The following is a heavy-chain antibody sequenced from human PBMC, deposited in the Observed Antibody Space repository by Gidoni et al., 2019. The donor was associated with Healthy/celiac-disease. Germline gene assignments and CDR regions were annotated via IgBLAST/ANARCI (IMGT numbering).Heavy chain of an antibody. D-gene: IGHD3-10*02. CDR3: ARGQTRFGELYYYMDV. CDR2: INAGNGNT. Sequence: QVQLVQSGAEVKKPGASVKVSCKASGYTFTSYAMNWVRQVTGQRLEWMGWINAGNGNTKYSQKFQGRVTITRDTSASTAYMELSSLRSEDTAVNYCARGQTRFGELYYYMDVWGKGTTVTVSS. J-gene: IGHJ6*03. V-gene: IGHV1-3*01. CDR1: GYTFTSYA.